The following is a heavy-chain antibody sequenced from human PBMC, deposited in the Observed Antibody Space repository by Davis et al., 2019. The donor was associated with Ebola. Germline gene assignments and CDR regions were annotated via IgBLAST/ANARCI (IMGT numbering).Heavy chain of an antibody. CDR1: GFTFSSYS. CDR3: TTGGGGSYFDPSY. D-gene: IGHD1-26*01. CDR2: ISSSSSTK. Sequence: GGSLRLSCAASGFTFSSYSMNWVRQAPGKGLEWVSSISSSSSTKYYALSVMGRFTVSRDNAKNSLYLQMNSLTDEDTAVYYCTTGGGGSYFDPSYWGQGTLVTVSS. V-gene: IGHV3-48*02. J-gene: IGHJ4*02.